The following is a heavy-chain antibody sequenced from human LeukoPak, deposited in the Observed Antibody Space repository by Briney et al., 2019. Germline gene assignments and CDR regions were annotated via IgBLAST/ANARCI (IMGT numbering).Heavy chain of an antibody. D-gene: IGHD2-2*02. CDR2: IKQDGSEK. CDR3: AREGRRYCSSTSCYTAYYYYMDV. CDR1: GLTFSSYW. Sequence: GGSLRLSCAASGLTFSSYWMSWVRQAPGKGLEWVANIKQDGSEKYYVDSVKGRFTISRDNAKNSLYLQMNSPRAEDTAVYYCAREGRRYCSSTSCYTAYYYYMDVWGKGTTVTVSS. V-gene: IGHV3-7*01. J-gene: IGHJ6*03.